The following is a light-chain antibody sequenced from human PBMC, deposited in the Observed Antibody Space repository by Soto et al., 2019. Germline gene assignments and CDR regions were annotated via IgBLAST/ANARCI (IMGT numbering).Light chain of an antibody. CDR2: AAS. V-gene: IGKV3D-20*02. CDR1: QSLRSNY. J-gene: IGKJ4*01. CDR3: QQRSSWLT. Sequence: EIVLTQSPGTLTLSPGERATLSCRASQSLRSNYLAWYQQRPGQAPRLLIFAASSRATGIPDRFSGSGSGTDFTLTISRLEPEDFAVYYCQQRSSWLTFGGGTKVEIK.